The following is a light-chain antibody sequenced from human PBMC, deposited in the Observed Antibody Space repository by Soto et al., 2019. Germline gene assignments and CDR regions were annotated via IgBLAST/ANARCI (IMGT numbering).Light chain of an antibody. CDR1: SSNIGAGYD. J-gene: IGLJ1*01. CDR2: GNT. V-gene: IGLV1-40*01. CDR3: QSYDSTLSTV. Sequence: QSVLTQPPSVSGAPGQRVTISCTGSSSNIGAGYDVHWYQQVPGTAPKLLIYGNTNRPSGVPDRFSGSKSSTSASLAITGLQAEDEADYYCQSYDSTLSTVFGAGTKLTVL.